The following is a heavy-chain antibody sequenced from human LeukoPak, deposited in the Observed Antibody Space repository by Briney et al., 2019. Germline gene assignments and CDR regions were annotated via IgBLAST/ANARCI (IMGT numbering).Heavy chain of an antibody. V-gene: IGHV1-2*06. D-gene: IGHD5-18*01. J-gene: IGHJ4*02. CDR2: INPNSGGT. CDR1: GYTFTGYY. CDR3: ARVRGAIRLWLDYFDY. Sequence: GASVKVSCKASGYTFTGYYMHWVRQAPGQGLEWMGRINPNSGGTNYAQKFQGRVTMTRDTSISTAYMELSRLRSDDTAVYYCARVRGAIRLWLDYFDYWGQGTLVTVSS.